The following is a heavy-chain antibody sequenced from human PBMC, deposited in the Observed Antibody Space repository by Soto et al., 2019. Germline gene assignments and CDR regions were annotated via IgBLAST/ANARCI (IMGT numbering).Heavy chain of an antibody. CDR3: AKGTQFFYYYAMDV. CDR1: GFTFSSYG. J-gene: IGHJ6*02. CDR2: LSGSGDTT. V-gene: IGHV3-23*01. Sequence: XVSLRLPCGASGFTFSSYGMNWVRPAPGKGLEWVSALSGSGDTTYYADSVRGRFSISRDNSKNTLYLQMSSLRGEDTAVYYCAKGTQFFYYYAMDVWGQGTTVTVSS.